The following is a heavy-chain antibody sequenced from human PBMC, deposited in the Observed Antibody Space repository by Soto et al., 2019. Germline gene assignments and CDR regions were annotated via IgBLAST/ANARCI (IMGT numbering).Heavy chain of an antibody. D-gene: IGHD4-17*01. CDR1: GDSVSSYNAA. J-gene: IGHJ4*02. Sequence: QTLSLTCVISGDSVSSYNAAWNWIRQSPSRGLEWLGRTYYRSKWYNDCALSVKGRITINPDTSQNQFSLQLNSVTPEDTGVYYCARADYGGATKRGSDYWGQGTRVTVSS. V-gene: IGHV6-1*01. CDR3: ARADYGGATKRGSDY. CDR2: TYYRSKWYN.